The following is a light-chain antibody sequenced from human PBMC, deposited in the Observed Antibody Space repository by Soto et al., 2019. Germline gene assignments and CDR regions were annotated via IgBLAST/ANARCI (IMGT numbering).Light chain of an antibody. CDR1: QSVSSN. CDR3: QQYNNWPQTSLMYT. V-gene: IGKV3-15*01. CDR2: GAS. J-gene: IGKJ2*01. Sequence: EIVMTQSPATLSVSPGERATLSCRASQSVSSNLAWYQQKPGQAPRLLIYGASTRATGIPARFSGSGSGTEFTLTLSSLQSEDFAVYYCQQYNNWPQTSLMYTFGQGTKLEIK.